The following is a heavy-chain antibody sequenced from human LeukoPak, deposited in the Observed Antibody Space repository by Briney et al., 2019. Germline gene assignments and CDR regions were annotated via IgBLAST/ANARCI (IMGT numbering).Heavy chain of an antibody. V-gene: IGHV3-7*01. D-gene: IGHD2-15*01. J-gene: IGHJ4*02. CDR2: IREDGTEI. CDR3: ARGVYSIDY. CDR1: GFTFSSHW. Sequence: QAGGSLRLSCAASGFTFSSHWMNWVRQAPGKGLEWVANIREDGTEIYYMDSVKGRFTTSRDNAKNSLYLQMNSLRAEDTAVYYCARGVYSIDYWGQGTLVTVSS.